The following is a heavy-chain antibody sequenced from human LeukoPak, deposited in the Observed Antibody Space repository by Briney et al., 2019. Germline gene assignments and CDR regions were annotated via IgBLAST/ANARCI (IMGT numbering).Heavy chain of an antibody. Sequence: PSETLSLTCTVSGGSISSSTYYWGWIRQPPGKGLEWIGNIYYRGSTYYNPSLKSRVTISLDTSKNQFSVRLSSVTAADTAVYYCARADNADYVIDYWGQGTLVTVSS. CDR2: IYYRGST. D-gene: IGHD4-17*01. V-gene: IGHV4-39*07. J-gene: IGHJ4*02. CDR1: GGSISSSTYY. CDR3: ARADNADYVIDY.